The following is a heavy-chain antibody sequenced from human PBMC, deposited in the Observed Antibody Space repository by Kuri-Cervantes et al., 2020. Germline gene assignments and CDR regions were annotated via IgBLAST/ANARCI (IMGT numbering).Heavy chain of an antibody. CDR1: GGSISSYY. V-gene: IGHV4-39*01. Sequence: SETLSLTCTVSGGSISSYYWGWIRQPPGKGLEWIGSIYYSGSTYYNPSLKSRVTISVDTSKNQFSLKLNSVTAADTAVYYCARSPGAVGDFHYWGQGTLVTVSS. CDR3: ARSPGAVGDFHY. J-gene: IGHJ4*02. D-gene: IGHD1-26*01. CDR2: IYYSGST.